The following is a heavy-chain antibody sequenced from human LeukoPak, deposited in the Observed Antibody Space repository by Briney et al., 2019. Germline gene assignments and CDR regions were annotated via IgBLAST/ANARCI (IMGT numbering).Heavy chain of an antibody. CDR1: GFTFRSYA. CDR2: ISDDGGST. J-gene: IGHJ3*02. D-gene: IGHD2-15*01. V-gene: IGHV3-23*01. CDR3: ARACSGGSCYLAAFDM. Sequence: PGGSLRLCCAAAGFTFRSYAMSWVRQAPGKGLEWVSAISDDGGSTYYADSVKGRFTISRDNSKNTLFLQMNSLRAEDRAVYYCARACSGGSCYLAAFDMWGRGTMVTVSS.